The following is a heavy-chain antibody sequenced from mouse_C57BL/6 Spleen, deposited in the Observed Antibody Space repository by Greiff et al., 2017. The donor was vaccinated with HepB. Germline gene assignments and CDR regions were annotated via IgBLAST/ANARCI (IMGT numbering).Heavy chain of an antibody. V-gene: IGHV1-19*01. Sequence: EVQLQQSGPVLVKPGASVKMSCKASGYTFTDYYMNWVKQSHGKSLEWIGVINPYNGGTSYNQKFKGKATLTVDKSSSTAYMELSSLTSEDSAVYYCASAFYTGYSQFAYWGQGTLLTVSA. CDR3: ASAFYTGYSQFAY. D-gene: IGHD2-3*01. J-gene: IGHJ3*01. CDR1: GYTFTDYY. CDR2: INPYNGGT.